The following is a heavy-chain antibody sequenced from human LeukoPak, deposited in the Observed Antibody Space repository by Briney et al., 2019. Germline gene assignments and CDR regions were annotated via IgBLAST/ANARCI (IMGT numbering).Heavy chain of an antibody. CDR1: GGSISSYY. CDR2: IYYSGST. J-gene: IGHJ5*02. V-gene: IGHV4-59*01. D-gene: IGHD3-10*01. Sequence: PSETLSLTCTVSGGSISSYYWSWIRQPPGKGLEWIGYIYYSGSTNYNPSLKSRVTISVDTSKNQFSLKLSSVTAADTAGYYCARRRYYGSGSYMLLSYWFDPWGQGTLVTVSS. CDR3: ARRRYYGSGSYMLLSYWFDP.